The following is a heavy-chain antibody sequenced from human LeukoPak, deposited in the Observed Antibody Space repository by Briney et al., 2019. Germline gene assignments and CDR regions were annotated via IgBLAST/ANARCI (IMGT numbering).Heavy chain of an antibody. CDR2: ISWNSGSI. Sequence: PGRSLRLSCAASGFTFDDYAMHWVRQAPGKGLEWVSGISWNSGSIGYADSVKGRFTISRDNAKNSLYLQMNSLRAEDTALYYCAKDNSGWLFGFDYWGQGTLVTVPS. V-gene: IGHV3-9*01. CDR3: AKDNSGWLFGFDY. J-gene: IGHJ4*02. CDR1: GFTFDDYA. D-gene: IGHD3-9*01.